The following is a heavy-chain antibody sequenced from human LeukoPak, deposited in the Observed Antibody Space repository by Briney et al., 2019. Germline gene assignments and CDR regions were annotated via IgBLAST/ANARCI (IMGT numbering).Heavy chain of an antibody. V-gene: IGHV7-4-1*02. CDR3: ARDWSSSAYDY. Sequence: ASVKVSCKASGYTFTSYAMNWVRHAPGQRLECMGWINTNTGNPTYAQGFTGRVVFSLDTSVSTAYLQISSLKAEDTAVYYCARDWSSSAYDYWGQGTLVTVSS. CDR2: INTNTGNP. CDR1: GYTFTSYA. D-gene: IGHD6-6*01. J-gene: IGHJ4*02.